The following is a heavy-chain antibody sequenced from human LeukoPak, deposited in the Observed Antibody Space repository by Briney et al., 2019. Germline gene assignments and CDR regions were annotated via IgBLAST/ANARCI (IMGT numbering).Heavy chain of an antibody. D-gene: IGHD6-19*01. CDR3: ARDLIAVADYMGV. V-gene: IGHV4-39*07. Sequence: SETLSLTCTVSGGSISSSSYYWGWIRQPPGKGLEWIANIYHSGSTNYNPSLKSRVTISVDKSKNQFSLKLSSVTAADTAVYYCARDLIAVADYMGVWGKGTTVTVSS. CDR1: GGSISSSSYY. J-gene: IGHJ6*03. CDR2: IYHSGST.